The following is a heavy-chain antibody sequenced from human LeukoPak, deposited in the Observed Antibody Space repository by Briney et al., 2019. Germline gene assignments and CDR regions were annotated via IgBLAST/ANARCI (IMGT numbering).Heavy chain of an antibody. V-gene: IGHV1-18*01. CDR2: ISAYNGNT. Sequence: ASVKVSCKASGYTFTNYGISWVRQAPGQGLEWMGWISAYNGNTNYAQKFQGRVTMTTDTSTSTAYMEVRSLRSDDTAMYYCARQSFGSGSRDDALDIWGQGTMVTVSS. CDR1: GYTFTNYG. D-gene: IGHD3-10*01. CDR3: ARQSFGSGSRDDALDI. J-gene: IGHJ3*02.